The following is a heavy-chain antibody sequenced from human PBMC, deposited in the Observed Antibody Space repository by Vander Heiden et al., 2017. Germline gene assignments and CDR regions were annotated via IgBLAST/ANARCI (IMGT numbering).Heavy chain of an antibody. CDR1: GFTSSNAW. V-gene: IGHV3-15*01. CDR2: IKSKTDGGTT. CDR3: TTALSYYDFWSGYYMVRWFDP. J-gene: IGHJ5*02. Sequence: RLSCAASGFTSSNAWMSWVRQAPGKGLEWVGRIKSKTDGGTTDYAAPVKGRFTISRDDSKNTLYLQMNSRKTEDTAVYYCTTALSYYDFWSGYYMVRWFDPWGQGTLVTVAS. D-gene: IGHD3-3*01.